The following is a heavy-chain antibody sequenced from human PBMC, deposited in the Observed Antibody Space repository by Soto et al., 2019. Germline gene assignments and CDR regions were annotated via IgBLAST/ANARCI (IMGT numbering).Heavy chain of an antibody. V-gene: IGHV4-4*02. CDR3: ARRTYSGSSYYFDY. CDR2: IYHSGST. J-gene: IGHJ4*02. D-gene: IGHD5-12*01. Sequence: SETLSLTCAVSGGSISSSNWWSWVRQPPGKGLEWIGEIYHSGSTNYNPSLKSRVTISVDKSKNQFSLKLSSVTAADTAVYYCARRTYSGSSYYFDYWGQGTQVTVSS. CDR1: GGSISSSNW.